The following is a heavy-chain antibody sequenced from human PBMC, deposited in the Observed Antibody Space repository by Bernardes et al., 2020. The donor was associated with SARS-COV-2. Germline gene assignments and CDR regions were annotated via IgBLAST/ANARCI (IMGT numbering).Heavy chain of an antibody. Sequence: ASVKVCCKASGYTFTDYFIHWVRQAPGQRLEWMGWINPNTGGTNYVQKFQGRVTMTRDTSITTAYMELSWLGSDDTAIYYCARTRTTISTTGIPVDYWGQVTLVTVSS. J-gene: IGHJ4*02. CDR3: ARTRTTISTTGIPVDY. V-gene: IGHV1-2*02. D-gene: IGHD2-21*02. CDR1: GYTFTDYF. CDR2: INPNTGGT.